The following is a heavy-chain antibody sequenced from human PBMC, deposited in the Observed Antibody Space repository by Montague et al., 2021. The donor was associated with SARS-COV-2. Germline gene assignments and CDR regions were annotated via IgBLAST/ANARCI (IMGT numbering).Heavy chain of an antibody. D-gene: IGHD3-16*01. V-gene: IGHV4-59*01. J-gene: IGHJ5*02. CDR2: YSGGI. CDR3: ARAVSVWRAGNWFDP. Sequence: YSGGINSNASLKSRVTISVDTSKKQFSLKLTSVTAADTAVYYCARAVSVWRAGNWFDPWGQGTLVT.